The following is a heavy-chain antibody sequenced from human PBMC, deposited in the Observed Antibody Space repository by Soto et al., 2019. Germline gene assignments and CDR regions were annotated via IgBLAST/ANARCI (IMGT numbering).Heavy chain of an antibody. D-gene: IGHD5-12*01. CDR1: GFTFGTYA. V-gene: IGHV3-23*01. Sequence: GGSLRLSCAASGFTFGTYAMNWVRQAPGKWLEWVSTITDVGDPTYYADSVKGRFTISRDNSKNTLFLQMNSLRAEDTARYYCAKDRDIAYHLEGGFYYSGMDVWGQGXTVTVYS. CDR2: ITDVGDPT. J-gene: IGHJ6*02. CDR3: AKDRDIAYHLEGGFYYSGMDV.